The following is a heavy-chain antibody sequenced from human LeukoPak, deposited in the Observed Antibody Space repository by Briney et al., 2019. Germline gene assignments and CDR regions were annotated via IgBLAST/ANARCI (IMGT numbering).Heavy chain of an antibody. CDR1: GFTFSNAW. V-gene: IGHV3-7*01. Sequence: GGSLRLSCAASGFTFSNAWMNWVRQAPGKGLEWVANIKQDGSEKYYVDSVKGRFTISRDNAKNSLYLQMNSLRAEDTAVYYCARDYCTSCRKLDAFDIWGQGTMVTVSS. CDR3: ARDYCTSCRKLDAFDI. J-gene: IGHJ3*02. CDR2: IKQDGSEK. D-gene: IGHD2-2*01.